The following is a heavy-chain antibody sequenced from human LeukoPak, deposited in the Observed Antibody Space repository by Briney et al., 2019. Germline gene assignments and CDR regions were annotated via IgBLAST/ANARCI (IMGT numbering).Heavy chain of an antibody. CDR2: ISSSSSYI. J-gene: IGHJ3*02. V-gene: IGHV3-21*01. D-gene: IGHD2-2*01. CDR1: GFTFSSYS. CDR3: AREGAMITKGAFDI. Sequence: GGSLRLSCAASGFTFSSYSMNWVRQAPGKGLEWVSSISSSSSYIYYADSVKGRFTISRDNAKTSLYLQMNSLRAEDTAVYYCAREGAMITKGAFDIWGQGTMVTVSS.